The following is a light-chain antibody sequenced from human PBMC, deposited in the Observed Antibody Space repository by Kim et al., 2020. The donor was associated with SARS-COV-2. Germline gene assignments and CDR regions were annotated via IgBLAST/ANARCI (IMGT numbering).Light chain of an antibody. CDR3: HQYDDLI. V-gene: IGKV1-33*01. CDR2: DAS. CDR1: QDSRNY. J-gene: IGKJ4*01. Sequence: LSESVGDRVTITCQASQDSRNYLNWYQHKSGKAPKLLIYDASTLDTGVPSRFSGSGSGTHFTFTITSLQPEDVATYYCHQYDDLIFGGGTKVDIK.